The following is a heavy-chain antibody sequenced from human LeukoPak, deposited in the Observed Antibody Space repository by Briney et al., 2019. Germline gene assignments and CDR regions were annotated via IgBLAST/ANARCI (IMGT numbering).Heavy chain of an antibody. V-gene: IGHV6-1*01. CDR2: TYYRSKWYN. CDR3: ARNSGYDPWTGGFDY. D-gene: IGHD5-12*01. Sequence: SQTLSLTCAISGDSVSSNSAAWNWIRQSPSRGLEWLGRTYYRSKWYNDHALYVKSRITINPDTSKNQFSLQLNSVTPEDTALYYCARNSGYDPWTGGFDYWGQGTLVTVSS. J-gene: IGHJ4*02. CDR1: GDSVSSNSAA.